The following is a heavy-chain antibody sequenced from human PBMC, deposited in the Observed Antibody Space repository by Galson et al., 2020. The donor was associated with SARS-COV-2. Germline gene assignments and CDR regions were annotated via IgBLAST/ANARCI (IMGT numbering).Heavy chain of an antibody. D-gene: IGHD4-4*01. CDR2: IIPMFGTA. CDR1: GDTFSNSA. Sequence: SVKVSCKASGDTFSNSAITWVRQAPGQGLEWMGGIIPMFGTANYAQKFQGRVTITADESTSTAYMELSSLRSEDTAVYFCAREGDSDYVIYATDVWGQGTTVTVSS. V-gene: IGHV1-69*13. CDR3: AREGDSDYVIYATDV. J-gene: IGHJ6*02.